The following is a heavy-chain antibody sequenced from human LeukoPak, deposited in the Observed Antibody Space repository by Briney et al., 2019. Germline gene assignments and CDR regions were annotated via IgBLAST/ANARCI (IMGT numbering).Heavy chain of an antibody. CDR2: INHSGST. CDR1: GGSFSGYY. Sequence: SETLSLTCAVYGGSFSGYYWSWIRQPPGKGLEWIGEINHSGSTNYNPSLKSRVTISVDTSKNQFSLKLSSVTAADTAVYYCAGGPYFYGSGTFVDFWGQGTLVTVSS. D-gene: IGHD3-10*01. CDR3: AGGPYFYGSGTFVDF. V-gene: IGHV4-34*01. J-gene: IGHJ4*02.